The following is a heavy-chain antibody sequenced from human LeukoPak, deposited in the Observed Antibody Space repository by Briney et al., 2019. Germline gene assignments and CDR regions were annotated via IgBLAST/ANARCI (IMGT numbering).Heavy chain of an antibody. CDR1: GYTFPSYG. CDR2: ISAYNGNT. J-gene: IGHJ5*02. CDR3: ARVPNDIAVADT. V-gene: IGHV1-18*01. Sequence: GASVTVSCKASGYTFPSYGISWVRQAPGQGLEWMGWISAYNGNTNYEQKLQGRVTMTTDTSTSTAYMELRSVRSDDTAVYYCARVPNDIAVADTWCQGTLVTVSS. D-gene: IGHD6-19*01.